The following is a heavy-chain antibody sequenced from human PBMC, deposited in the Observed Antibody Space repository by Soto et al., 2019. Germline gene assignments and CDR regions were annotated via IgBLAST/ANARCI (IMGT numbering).Heavy chain of an antibody. Sequence: GGSLRLSCAASGFTFSSYAMHWVRQAPGKGLEWVAVISYDGSNKYYADSVKGRFNISRDNSKNTLYLQMNGLRAEDTAVYYCARDHSLHWYYYGSEDYYYYYGMDVWGQGTTVTVSS. CDR2: ISYDGSNK. CDR1: GFTFSSYA. D-gene: IGHD3-10*01. J-gene: IGHJ6*02. CDR3: ARDHSLHWYYYGSEDYYYYYGMDV. V-gene: IGHV3-30-3*01.